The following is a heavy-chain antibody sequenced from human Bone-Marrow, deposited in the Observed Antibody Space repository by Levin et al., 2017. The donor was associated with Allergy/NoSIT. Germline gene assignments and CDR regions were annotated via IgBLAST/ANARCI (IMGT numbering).Heavy chain of an antibody. CDR3: ARDGTELYYYGSGSYRKGHYFDY. D-gene: IGHD3-10*01. V-gene: IGHV3-30-3*01. CDR2: ISYDGSNK. CDR1: GFTFSSYA. Sequence: PGGSLRLSCAASGFTFSSYAMHWVRQAPGKGLEWVAVISYDGSNKYYADSVKGRFTISRDNSKNTLYLQMNSRRAEDTAVYYCARDGTELYYYGSGSYRKGHYFDYWGQGTLVTVSA. J-gene: IGHJ4*02.